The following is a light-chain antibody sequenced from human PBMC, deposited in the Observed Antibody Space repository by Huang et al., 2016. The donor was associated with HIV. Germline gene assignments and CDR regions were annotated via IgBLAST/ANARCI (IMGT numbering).Light chain of an antibody. V-gene: IGKV3-15*01. CDR2: SAS. CDR3: QQYNNWPPWT. CDR1: QSITSN. Sequence: EIVMTQSPATLSVSPGERATLSCRASQSITSNLAWYQQKPGQAPWILIYSASTRATGIPARFSGSGSGTEFTLSISSLQSEDFAVYYCQQYNNWPPWTFGQGTKVEIK. J-gene: IGKJ1*01.